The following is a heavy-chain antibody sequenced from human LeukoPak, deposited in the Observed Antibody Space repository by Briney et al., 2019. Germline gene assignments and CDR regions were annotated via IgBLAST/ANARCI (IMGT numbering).Heavy chain of an antibody. J-gene: IGHJ4*02. CDR2: IKEDGSAK. D-gene: IGHD1-26*01. Sequence: PGGSLRLSCAASGFTFSNYWMSWVRQAPGKGLEWVANIKEDGSAKYYEDSVKGRFTISRDNAKNSLYLQMNSLRAEDTALYYCARDRLRTSYIPDFDFWGQGTLVTVSS. V-gene: IGHV3-7*03. CDR3: ARDRLRTSYIPDFDF. CDR1: GFTFSNYW.